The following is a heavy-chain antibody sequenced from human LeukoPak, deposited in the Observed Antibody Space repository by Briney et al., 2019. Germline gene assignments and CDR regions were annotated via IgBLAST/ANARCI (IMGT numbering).Heavy chain of an antibody. Sequence: SETLSLTCGVSGDSIRSSIYYWGWIRQPPGKGLEWIGSVYYDGSAYYNPSLKSRVTISVDTSKNQLSLKLSSVTAADTAVYYCARSGSGGWIDYWGQGTLVTVSS. CDR2: VYYDGSA. V-gene: IGHV4-39*01. CDR1: GDSIRSSIYY. J-gene: IGHJ4*02. D-gene: IGHD6-19*01. CDR3: ARSGSGGWIDY.